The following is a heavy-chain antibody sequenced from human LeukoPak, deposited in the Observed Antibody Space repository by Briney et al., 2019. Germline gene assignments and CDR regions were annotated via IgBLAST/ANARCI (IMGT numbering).Heavy chain of an antibody. CDR3: ARGNARYYDSSGYHFDY. J-gene: IGHJ4*02. V-gene: IGHV4-59*12. CDR2: IYYSGST. D-gene: IGHD3-22*01. CDR1: GGSISSYY. Sequence: NPSETLSLTCTVSGGSISSYYWSWIRQPPGKGLEWIGSIYYSGSTYYNPSLKSRVTISVDTSKNQFSLKLSSVTAADTAVYYCARGNARYYDSSGYHFDYWGQGTLVTVSS.